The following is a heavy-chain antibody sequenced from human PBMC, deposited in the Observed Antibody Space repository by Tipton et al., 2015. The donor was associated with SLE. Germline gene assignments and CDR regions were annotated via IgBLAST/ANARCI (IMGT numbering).Heavy chain of an antibody. Sequence: SLRLSCAASGLTFDDYAMHWVRQAPGKGLEWVSGISWNSGSIGYADSVKGRFTISRDNAKNSLYLQMNSLRAEDTALYYCAKDGPEAKDDYVWGSYRAPMDVWGKGTTVTVSS. CDR2: ISWNSGSI. CDR3: AKDGPEAKDDYVWGSYRAPMDV. J-gene: IGHJ6*03. D-gene: IGHD3-16*02. V-gene: IGHV3-9*01. CDR1: GLTFDDYA.